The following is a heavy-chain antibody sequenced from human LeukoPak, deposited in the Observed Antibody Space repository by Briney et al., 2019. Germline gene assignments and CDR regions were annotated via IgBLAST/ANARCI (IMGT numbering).Heavy chain of an antibody. CDR1: GGSISSSSYY. CDR2: IYYSGST. CDR3: ARHVRGFLEWVSLSTEFDY. D-gene: IGHD3-3*01. Sequence: SETLSLTCTVSGGSISSSSYYWGWIRQPPGKGLEWIGIIYYSGSTYYNPSLKSRVTISVDTSKNQFSLKLSSVTAADTAVYYCARHVRGFLEWVSLSTEFDYWGQGTLVTVSS. J-gene: IGHJ4*02. V-gene: IGHV4-39*01.